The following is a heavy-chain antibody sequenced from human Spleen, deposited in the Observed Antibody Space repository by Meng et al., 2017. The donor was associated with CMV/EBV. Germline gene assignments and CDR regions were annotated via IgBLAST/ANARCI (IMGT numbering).Heavy chain of an antibody. CDR1: GGTFSSYA. CDR2: IIPIFGTA. V-gene: IGHV1-69*05. D-gene: IGHD2-2*01. CDR3: ARLRCSTSWPNEDYYYYGMDV. J-gene: IGHJ6*02. Sequence: SVKVSCTASGGTFSSYAISWVRQAPGQGLEWMGGIIPIFGTANYAQKFQGRVTITTDESTSTAYMELSSLRSEDTAVYYCARLRCSTSWPNEDYYYYGMDVWGQGTTVTVSS.